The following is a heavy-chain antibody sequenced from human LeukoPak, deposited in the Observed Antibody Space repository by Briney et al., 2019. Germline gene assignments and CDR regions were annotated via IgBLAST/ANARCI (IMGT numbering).Heavy chain of an antibody. D-gene: IGHD6-6*01. CDR2: IKQDGSEK. J-gene: IGHJ6*03. V-gene: IGHV3-7*01. CDR1: GFTFSSYW. Sequence: GGSLRLSCAASGFTFSSYWMSWVRQAPGKGLEWVANIKQDGSEKYYVDSVKGRFTVSRDNSENMQFLQMNALRPEDTAVYYCARDGAARLLRYYYYMDVWGKGTTVTVS. CDR3: ARDGAARLLRYYYYMDV.